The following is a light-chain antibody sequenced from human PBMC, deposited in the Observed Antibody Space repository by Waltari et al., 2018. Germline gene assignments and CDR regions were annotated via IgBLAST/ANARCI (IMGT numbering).Light chain of an antibody. CDR2: GAS. J-gene: IGKJ2*01. Sequence: EIVMTQSPATLSVSPGERATLSCRASQSVSSKLAWYQQKLGQAPRLLIYGASTRATGIPARFSGSGSGTEFTLTISSLQSEDCALYYCQQYNNWPPFTFGQGTKLEIK. V-gene: IGKV3-15*01. CDR3: QQYNNWPPFT. CDR1: QSVSSK.